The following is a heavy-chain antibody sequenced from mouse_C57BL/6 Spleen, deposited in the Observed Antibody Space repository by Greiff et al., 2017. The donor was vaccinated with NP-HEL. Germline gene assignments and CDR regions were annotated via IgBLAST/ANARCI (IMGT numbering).Heavy chain of an antibody. CDR3: ARYDDYAMDY. Sequence: QVQLQQPGAELVKPGASVKLSCKASGYTFTSYWMHWVKQRPGRGLEWIGRIDPTSGGTKYNEKFKSKATLTADTPYSTAYMQLRSLTSEDDAVYYFARYDDYAMDYWGQGTSVTVSS. J-gene: IGHJ4*01. V-gene: IGHV1-72*01. CDR1: GYTFTSYW. D-gene: IGHD2-3*01. CDR2: IDPTSGGT.